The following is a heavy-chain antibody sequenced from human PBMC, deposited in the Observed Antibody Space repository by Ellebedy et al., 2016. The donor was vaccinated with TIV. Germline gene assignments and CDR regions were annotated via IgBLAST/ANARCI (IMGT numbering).Heavy chain of an antibody. Sequence: SVKVSXXASGGTFSSYAISWVRQAPGQGLVWMGGIIPIFGTANYAQKFQGRVTITADESTSTAYMELSSLRSEDTAVYYCARDGQQLVHDYWGQGTLVTVSS. CDR1: GGTFSSYA. CDR3: ARDGQQLVHDY. V-gene: IGHV1-69*13. D-gene: IGHD6-13*01. J-gene: IGHJ4*02. CDR2: IIPIFGTA.